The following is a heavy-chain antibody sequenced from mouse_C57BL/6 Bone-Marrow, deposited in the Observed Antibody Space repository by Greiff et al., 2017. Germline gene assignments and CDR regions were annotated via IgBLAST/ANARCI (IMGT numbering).Heavy chain of an antibody. J-gene: IGHJ1*03. Sequence: EVKVVESGGGLVQPGGSLSLSCAASGFTFTDYYMSWVRQPPGKALEWLGFIRNKANGYTTEYSASVKGRFTISRDNSQSILYLQMNALRAEDSATYYCARYYYGSSYGGYFDVWGTGTTGTVSS. CDR2: IRNKANGYTT. CDR1: GFTFTDYY. CDR3: ARYYYGSSYGGYFDV. D-gene: IGHD1-1*01. V-gene: IGHV7-3*01.